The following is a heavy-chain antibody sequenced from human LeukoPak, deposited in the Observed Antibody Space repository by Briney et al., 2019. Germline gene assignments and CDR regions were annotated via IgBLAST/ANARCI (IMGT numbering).Heavy chain of an antibody. D-gene: IGHD4-17*01. CDR3: ASEWLYGDYGTFNY. CDR1: GYTFTDYY. J-gene: IGHJ4*02. CDR2: INPNSGGT. V-gene: IGHV1-2*02. Sequence: GASVKVSCKASGYTFTDYYIHWARQVPGQGLEWMGWINPNSGGTNYAQKFQGRVTMTRDTSISTAYMELSRLRSDDTAVYYCASEWLYGDYGTFNYWGQGTLVTVSS.